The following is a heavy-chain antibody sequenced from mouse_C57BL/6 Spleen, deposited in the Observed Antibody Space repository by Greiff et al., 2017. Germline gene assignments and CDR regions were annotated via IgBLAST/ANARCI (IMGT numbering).Heavy chain of an antibody. CDR1: GYTFTSYW. V-gene: IGHV1-55*01. CDR3: ACTTVPYWYVDV. CDR2: IYPGSGST. D-gene: IGHD1-1*01. J-gene: IGHJ1*03. Sequence: VQLQQPGAELVKPGASVKMSCKASGYTFTSYWITWVKQRPGQGLEWIGDIYPGSGSTNYNEKFKSKATLTVDTSSSTAYMQLSSLTSEDSAVYYCACTTVPYWYVDVWGTGTTVTVSS.